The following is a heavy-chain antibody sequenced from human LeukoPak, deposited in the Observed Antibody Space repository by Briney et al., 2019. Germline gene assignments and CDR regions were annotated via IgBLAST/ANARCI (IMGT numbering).Heavy chain of an antibody. CDR3: ARAPTLYCSGGSCPLYYYYYGMDV. CDR2: IYYSGST. J-gene: IGHJ6*02. Sequence: SETLSLTCTVSGGSISSSSYYWGWIRQPPGKGLEWIGSIYYSGSTYYNPSLKSRVTISVDTSKNQFSLKLSSVTAADTAVYYCARAPTLYCSGGSCPLYYYYYGMDVWGQGTTVTVSS. V-gene: IGHV4-39*07. CDR1: GGSISSSSYY. D-gene: IGHD2-15*01.